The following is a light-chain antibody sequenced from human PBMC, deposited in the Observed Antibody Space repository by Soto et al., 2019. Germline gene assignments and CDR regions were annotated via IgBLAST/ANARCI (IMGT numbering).Light chain of an antibody. J-gene: IGKJ1*01. CDR2: GAS. V-gene: IGKV3-15*01. CDR1: QSSNAH. CDR3: QQYNTWLWT. Sequence: EVVMTQSPATLSVSPGERVTLSCRASQSSNAHLAWYQQKPGQAPRLLIHGASTRATGIPARFSGSGFGTEFILTISSLQSEDFAVYYCQQYNTWLWTFGQGTKVEIQ.